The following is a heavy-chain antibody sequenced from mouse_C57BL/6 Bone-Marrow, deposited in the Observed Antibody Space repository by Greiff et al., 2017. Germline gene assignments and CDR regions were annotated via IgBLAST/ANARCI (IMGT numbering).Heavy chain of an antibody. V-gene: IGHV1-55*01. D-gene: IGHD4-1*01. CDR3: ARSGPLGRSFDY. Sequence: VQLQQSGAELVKPGASVKMSCKASGYTFTSYWITWVKQRPGQGLEWIGDIYPGSGSTNYNEKFKSKAILTVDTSSNTAYMQLSSLTSEDSAVFYCARSGPLGRSFDYWGQGTTLTVSS. CDR2: IYPGSGST. J-gene: IGHJ2*01. CDR1: GYTFTSYW.